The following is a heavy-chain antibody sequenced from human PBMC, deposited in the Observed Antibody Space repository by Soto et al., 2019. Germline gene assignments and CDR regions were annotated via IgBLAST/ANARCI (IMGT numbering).Heavy chain of an antibody. V-gene: IGHV1-18*01. CDR2: ISGYNGKT. Sequence: ASVKVSCKASGYTFTSYGISWVRQAPGQGLEWMGWISGYNGKTNYAQKVQDRVTMTTDTSTSTVYMELRSLRSDDTAVYYCARVKGSGYHNWFDPWGQGTLVNVSS. CDR1: GYTFTSYG. CDR3: ARVKGSGYHNWFDP. D-gene: IGHD3-22*01. J-gene: IGHJ5*02.